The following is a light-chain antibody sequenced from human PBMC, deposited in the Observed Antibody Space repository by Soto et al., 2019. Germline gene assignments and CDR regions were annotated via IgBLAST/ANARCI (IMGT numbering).Light chain of an antibody. V-gene: IGKV3-11*01. Sequence: EIVLTQSPGTLSLSPGETATLSCRASQSVNNQLAWYQQKPGQATKPLIYDATTRAPGIPAKIRCRWSGTDFNLHNSSLGPENFAVYYCQHRRNWPLTFGGGTKVEIK. CDR1: QSVNNQ. CDR2: DAT. CDR3: QHRRNWPLT. J-gene: IGKJ4*01.